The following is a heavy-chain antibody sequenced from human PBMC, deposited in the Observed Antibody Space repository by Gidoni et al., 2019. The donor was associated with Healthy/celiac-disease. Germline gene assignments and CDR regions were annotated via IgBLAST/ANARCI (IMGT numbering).Heavy chain of an antibody. D-gene: IGHD6-13*01. Sequence: QVQLQESGPGLVKPSGTLSLTCAVSGGSISSSNWWSWVRQPPGKGREWIGEIYHRGSTNYNPSLKSRVTISVDKSKNQFSLKLSSVTAADTAVYYCARFLSGQLVSRHGSEGWFDPWGQGTLVTVSS. J-gene: IGHJ5*02. V-gene: IGHV4-4*02. CDR2: IYHRGST. CDR1: GGSISSSNW. CDR3: ARFLSGQLVSRHGSEGWFDP.